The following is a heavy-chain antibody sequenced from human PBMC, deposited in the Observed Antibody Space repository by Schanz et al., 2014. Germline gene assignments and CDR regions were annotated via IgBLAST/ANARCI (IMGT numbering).Heavy chain of an antibody. CDR2: IHTGSGNT. D-gene: IGHD3-3*01. J-gene: IGHJ6*03. CDR3: ASGEARVTSSGVVIVPMHA. Sequence: QVQLVQSGAEVKKPGASVKVSCQASGYTFAGHAVHWVRQAPGQGPEWVGWIHTGSGNTKYSQKFEGRVTITRDTSASIVYMELSSLRSEDTAVFFCASGEARVTSSGVVIVPMHAWGKGTTXIVSS. V-gene: IGHV1-3*04. CDR1: GYTFAGHA.